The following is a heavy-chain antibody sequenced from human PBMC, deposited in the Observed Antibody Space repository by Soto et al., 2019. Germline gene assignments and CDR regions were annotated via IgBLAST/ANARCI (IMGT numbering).Heavy chain of an antibody. J-gene: IGHJ6*02. D-gene: IGHD3-22*01. V-gene: IGHV5-51*01. CDR1: GYSFTSYW. Sequence: GESLNISCKDSGYSFTSYWIGWVRQMPGKGLEWMGIIYPGDSDTRYSPSFQGQVTISADKSISTAYLQWSSLKASDTAMYYCARHDDGYNSSASMDVWGQGTALTISS. CDR2: IYPGDSDT. CDR3: ARHDDGYNSSASMDV.